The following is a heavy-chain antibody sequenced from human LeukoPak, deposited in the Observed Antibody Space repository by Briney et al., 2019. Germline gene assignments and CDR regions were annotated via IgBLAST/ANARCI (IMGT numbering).Heavy chain of an antibody. CDR3: ARRKEIDY. Sequence: LTGGSLRLSCAASGFIISNDWMSWVRQAPGKGLEWVSSISSSGSTIYYADSVRGRFTISRDNAKNSLYLQMNSLRAEDTAVYYCARRKEIDYWGQGTLVTVSS. CDR2: ISSSGSTI. V-gene: IGHV3-48*01. CDR1: GFIISNDW. J-gene: IGHJ4*02.